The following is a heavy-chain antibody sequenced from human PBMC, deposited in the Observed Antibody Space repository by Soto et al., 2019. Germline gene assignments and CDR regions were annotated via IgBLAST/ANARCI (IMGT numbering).Heavy chain of an antibody. CDR1: GFTFGSYD. V-gene: IGHV3-30*03. D-gene: IGHD1-26*01. Sequence: GGSLRLSCAASGFTFGSYDIHWVRQAPGKGLEWVAVASYNGRDEYYAESVKGRFTISRDNSKNTLYLQMNSLRAEDTAVYYCASLSGSRFDYWGQGTLVTVSS. CDR2: ASYNGRDE. CDR3: ASLSGSRFDY. J-gene: IGHJ4*02.